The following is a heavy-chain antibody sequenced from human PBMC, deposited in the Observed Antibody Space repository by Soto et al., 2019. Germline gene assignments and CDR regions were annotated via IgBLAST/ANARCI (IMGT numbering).Heavy chain of an antibody. V-gene: IGHV3-74*01. D-gene: IGHD3-9*01. Sequence: PVGSLRLSCAASGFTFSSYWMHWVRQAPGKGLVWVSRINSDGSSTSYADSVKGRFTISRDNAKNTLYLQMNSLRAEDTAVYYCARVYRLRYFDWLLPREGSRYYYYGMDVWGQGTTVTVSS. CDR3: ARVYRLRYFDWLLPREGSRYYYYGMDV. CDR1: GFTFSSYW. CDR2: INSDGSST. J-gene: IGHJ6*02.